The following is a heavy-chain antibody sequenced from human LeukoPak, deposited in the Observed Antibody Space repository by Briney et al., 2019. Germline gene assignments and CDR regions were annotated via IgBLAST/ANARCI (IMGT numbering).Heavy chain of an antibody. CDR1: GYNFTTCY. CDR2: SNPSGDST. Sequence: GASVKVSCKASGYNFTTCYIHWVRQAPGHGLEWMGISNPSGDSTNYAQKFQGRVTMTRDTSTSTVYMDLSSLRSEDTAVYYCARWTTTFLDYWGQGTLVTVSS. V-gene: IGHV1-46*01. CDR3: ARWTTTFLDY. J-gene: IGHJ4*02. D-gene: IGHD1-1*01.